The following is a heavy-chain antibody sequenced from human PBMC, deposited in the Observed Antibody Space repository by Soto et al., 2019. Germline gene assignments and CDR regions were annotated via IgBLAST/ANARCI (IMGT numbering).Heavy chain of an antibody. D-gene: IGHD3-10*01. CDR1: GFTFSSYA. CDR2: ISGSGGST. V-gene: IGHV3-23*01. J-gene: IGHJ6*03. Sequence: PGGSLRLSCAASGFTFSSYAMSWVRQAPGKGLEWVSAISGSGGSTYYADSVKGRFTTSRDNSKNTLYLQMTSLIAEDSAVYYWAKDMEYTPSHYYCAGKMAAYMVDWGKETMVTISS. CDR3: AKDMEYTPSHYYCAGKMAAYMVD.